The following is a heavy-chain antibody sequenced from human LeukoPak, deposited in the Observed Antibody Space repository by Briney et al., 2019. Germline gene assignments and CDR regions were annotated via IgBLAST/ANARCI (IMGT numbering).Heavy chain of an antibody. V-gene: IGHV1-69*13. CDR2: IIPIFGTA. CDR3: ASRLYCSNTRCRNFPFAY. D-gene: IGHD2-2*01. Sequence: SVKVSCKASGGTFSSYAINWVRQAPGQGLEWKGGIIPIFGTANYAQKFQDRVTITADESTSTAYMELSSLRSEDTAIYYCASRLYCSNTRCRNFPFAYWGQGTLVTVSS. J-gene: IGHJ4*02. CDR1: GGTFSSYA.